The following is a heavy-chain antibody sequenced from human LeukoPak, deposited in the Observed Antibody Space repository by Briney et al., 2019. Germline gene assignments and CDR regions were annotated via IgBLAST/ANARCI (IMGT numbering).Heavy chain of an antibody. D-gene: IGHD3-9*01. J-gene: IGHJ4*02. CDR3: ASPGYDILPPLDY. CDR1: GFTFSSYA. CDR2: ISGSGGST. Sequence: GGSLRLSCAASGFTFSSYAMSWVRQAPGKGLERVSAISGSGGSTYYADSVKGRFTISRDNSKNTLYLQMNSLRAEDTAVYYCASPGYDILPPLDYWGQGTLVSVSS. V-gene: IGHV3-23*01.